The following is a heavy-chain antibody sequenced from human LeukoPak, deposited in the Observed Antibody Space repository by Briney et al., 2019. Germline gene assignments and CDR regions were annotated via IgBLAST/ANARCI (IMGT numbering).Heavy chain of an antibody. Sequence: ASVKVSCKAFGYSFSNYDISWVRQATGQGPEWMGWTNPNTGNLGYAQKFRDRVTMATDTSISTAYMELSSLTSEDTAVYYCARGRFYNSNWYRAPSDHWGQGTLVTVSS. V-gene: IGHV1-8*01. CDR3: ARGRFYNSNWYRAPSDH. CDR2: TNPNTGNL. D-gene: IGHD6-13*01. J-gene: IGHJ4*02. CDR1: GYSFSNYD.